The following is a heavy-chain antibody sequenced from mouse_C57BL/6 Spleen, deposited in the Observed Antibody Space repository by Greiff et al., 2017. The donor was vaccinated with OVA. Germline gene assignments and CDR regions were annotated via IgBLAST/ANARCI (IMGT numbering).Heavy chain of an antibody. D-gene: IGHD1-1*01. V-gene: IGHV1-7*01. CDR3: AKEEVTTGCDN. J-gene: IGHJ2*01. CDR2: INPSSGYT. CDR1: GYTFTSYW. Sequence: QVQLQQSGAELANPGDSVKLSCKASGYTFTSYWMPWVNQRPGPGLEWIGYINPSSGYTNYNQKFKDKATLTADKSSITAYMQLSSRTYEDSAVYYCAKEEVTTGCDNWGQGTTLTVSS.